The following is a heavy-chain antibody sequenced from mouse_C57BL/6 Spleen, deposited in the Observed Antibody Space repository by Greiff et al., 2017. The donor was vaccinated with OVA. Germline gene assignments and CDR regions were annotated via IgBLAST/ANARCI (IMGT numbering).Heavy chain of an antibody. CDR1: GYSFTDYN. J-gene: IGHJ4*01. CDR3: ARGGYGSSSYAMDY. Sequence: VQLQQSGPELVKPGASVKISCKASGYSFTDYNMNWVKQSNGKSLEWIGVINPNYGTTSYNQKFKGKATLTVDQSSSTSYMQLNSLTSEDSAVYYCARGGYGSSSYAMDYWGQGTSVTVSS. D-gene: IGHD1-1*01. CDR2: INPNYGTT. V-gene: IGHV1-39*01.